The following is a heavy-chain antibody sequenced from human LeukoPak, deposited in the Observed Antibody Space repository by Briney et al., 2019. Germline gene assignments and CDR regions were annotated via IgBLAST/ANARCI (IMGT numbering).Heavy chain of an antibody. CDR2: IIPIFGTA. J-gene: IGHJ4*02. Sequence: GASVKVSCKASGGTFSSYAISWVRQAPGQGLEWMGGIIPIFGTANYAQKFQGRVTITADESTSTAYMELSSLRSEDTAVYYCASPSKVGMLQLDYWGQGTLVTVSS. V-gene: IGHV1-69*13. D-gene: IGHD2-8*01. CDR1: GGTFSSYA. CDR3: ASPSKVGMLQLDY.